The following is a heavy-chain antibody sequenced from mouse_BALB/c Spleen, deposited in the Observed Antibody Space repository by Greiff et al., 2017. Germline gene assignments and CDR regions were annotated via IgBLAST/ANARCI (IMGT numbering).Heavy chain of an antibody. D-gene: IGHD1-1*01. CDR2: ISDGGSYT. V-gene: IGHV5-4*02. J-gene: IGHJ3*01. Sequence: EVQLVESGGGLVKPGGSLKLSCAASGFTFSDYYMYWVRQTPEKRLEWVATISDGGSYTYYPDSVKGRFTISRDNAKNNLYLQMSSLKSEDTAMYYCARDYGSSFPWFAYWGQGTLVTVSA. CDR1: GFTFSDYY. CDR3: ARDYGSSFPWFAY.